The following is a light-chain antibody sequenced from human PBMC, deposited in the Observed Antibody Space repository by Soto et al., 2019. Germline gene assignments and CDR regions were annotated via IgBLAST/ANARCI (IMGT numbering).Light chain of an antibody. CDR1: SSDVGTYNL. Sequence: QSALTQPASVSGSPGQSITISCTGTSSDVGTYNLVSWYQQHPGKAPKLMIYECSKRPSGVSNRFSGSKSGNTASLTISGLQAEDEADYYCCSYAGISTFVVFGGGTKLTVL. CDR3: CSYAGISTFVV. CDR2: ECS. V-gene: IGLV2-23*03. J-gene: IGLJ2*01.